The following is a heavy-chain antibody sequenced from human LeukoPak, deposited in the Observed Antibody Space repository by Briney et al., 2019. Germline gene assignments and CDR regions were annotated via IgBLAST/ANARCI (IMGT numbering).Heavy chain of an antibody. CDR3: AVRAAPNYDILHWYDP. Sequence: SETLSLTCAVYGGSFSGYYWSWIRQPPGKGLEWIGEINHSGSTNYNPSLKSRVTISVDTSKNQFSLKLSSVTAADTAVYYCAVRAAPNYDILHWYDPWGQGTLVNVSS. V-gene: IGHV4-34*01. CDR2: INHSGST. CDR1: GGSFSGYY. D-gene: IGHD3-9*01. J-gene: IGHJ5*02.